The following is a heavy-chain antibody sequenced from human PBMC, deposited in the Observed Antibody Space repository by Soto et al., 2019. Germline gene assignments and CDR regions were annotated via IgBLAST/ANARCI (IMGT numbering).Heavy chain of an antibody. V-gene: IGHV4-31*03. Sequence: QVQLQESGPGLVKPSQTLSLTCSVSGASITRGGFLWTWIRQHLGKGLEWIGFISYNGRTSYNPSLKSRLTISADTSQNQFSLQLSSVTAADTAVYYCVRSEVVVIRIDSWGQGTPVTVSA. J-gene: IGHJ4*02. D-gene: IGHD3-22*01. CDR3: VRSEVVVIRIDS. CDR2: ISYNGRT. CDR1: GASITRGGFL.